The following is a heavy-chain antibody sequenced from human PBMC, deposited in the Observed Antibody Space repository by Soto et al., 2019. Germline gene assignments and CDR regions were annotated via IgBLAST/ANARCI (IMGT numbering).Heavy chain of an antibody. J-gene: IGHJ6*02. CDR3: ARDFMARTNYYGMDV. D-gene: IGHD1-1*01. V-gene: IGHV3-53*01. CDR2: IYSGGTT. CDR1: GFTVSSNY. Sequence: EVQLVESGGGLIQPGGSPRLSCAASGFTVSSNYMSWVRQAPGKGLEWVSVIYSGGTTFYADSVKGRFTISRDNSKNTLYLQMNSLRAEDTAVYYCARDFMARTNYYGMDVWGQGTTVTVSS.